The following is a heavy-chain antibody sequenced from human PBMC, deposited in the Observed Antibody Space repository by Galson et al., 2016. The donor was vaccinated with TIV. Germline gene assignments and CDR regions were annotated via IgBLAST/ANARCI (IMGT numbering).Heavy chain of an antibody. V-gene: IGHV1-69*06. CDR3: AKMTGLLHHNYALDV. J-gene: IGHJ6*02. D-gene: IGHD5-24*01. CDR2: ILLISDTS. CDR1: GGTYSNFP. Sequence: SVKVSCKASGGTYSNFPITWVRQAPGQGLEWMGGILLISDTSDYAQKFQGRVTITADKSTSTIYLELSSLKFEDTAVYFCAKMTGLLHHNYALDVWGRGTAVTVSS.